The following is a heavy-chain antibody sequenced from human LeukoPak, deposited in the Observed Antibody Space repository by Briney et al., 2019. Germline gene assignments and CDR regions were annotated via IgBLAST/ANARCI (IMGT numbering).Heavy chain of an antibody. J-gene: IGHJ4*02. V-gene: IGHV3-7*01. D-gene: IGHD6-13*01. CDR1: GFTFSSYW. CDR2: IKQDGSEK. CDR3: ARPVVPAGRNSTSWSGS. Sequence: GGSLRLSCAASGFTFSSYWMSWVRQAPGKGLEWVASIKQDGSEKYYVDSVKGRFTISRDNAKNSLYLQMNSLRAEDTAVYYCARPVVPAGRNSTSWSGSWGQGPLVTVSS.